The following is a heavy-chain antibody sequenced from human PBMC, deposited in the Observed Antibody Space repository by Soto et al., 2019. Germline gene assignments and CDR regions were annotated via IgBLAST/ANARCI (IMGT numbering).Heavy chain of an antibody. CDR3: ARDDSGYDRTNY. J-gene: IGHJ4*02. Sequence: SVKVSCKASGGTFSSYTISWVRQALGQGLEWMGRIIPILGIANYAQKFQGRVTITADKSTSTAYMELSSLRSEDTAVYYCARDDSGYDRTNYWGQGTLVTVSS. CDR2: IIPILGIA. V-gene: IGHV1-69*04. D-gene: IGHD5-12*01. CDR1: GGTFSSYT.